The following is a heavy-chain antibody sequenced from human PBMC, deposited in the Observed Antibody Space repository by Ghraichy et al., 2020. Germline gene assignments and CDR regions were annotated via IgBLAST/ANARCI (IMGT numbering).Heavy chain of an antibody. CDR2: IYYGGST. CDR3: AGGYCSSTSCYLGYHFYGMDV. D-gene: IGHD2-2*01. CDR1: GGSVSSGSYY. V-gene: IGHV4-61*01. J-gene: IGHJ6*02. Sequence: SQTLSLTCTVSGGSVSSGSYYWSWIRQPPGKGLEWIGYIYYGGSTNYNPSLKSRVTLSEDKSKNQFSLKLSSVTAADTAVYYCAGGYCSSTSCYLGYHFYGMDVWGQGTTVTVS.